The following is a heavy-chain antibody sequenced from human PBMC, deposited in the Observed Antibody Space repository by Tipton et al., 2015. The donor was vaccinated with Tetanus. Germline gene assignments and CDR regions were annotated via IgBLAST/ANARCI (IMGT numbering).Heavy chain of an antibody. Sequence: GEALGNGDYYWSWIRQPPGKGLESIGYIYYSGSTYYNPSLKSRVTISVDTSKNQFSLRLSSVTAADTAVYYCARDHGITWGGMGYYYGMDVWGQGTMVTVSS. CDR2: IYYSGST. CDR1: GEALGNGDYY. D-gene: IGHD3-16*01. J-gene: IGHJ6*02. CDR3: ARDHGITWGGMGYYYGMDV. V-gene: IGHV4-30-4*01.